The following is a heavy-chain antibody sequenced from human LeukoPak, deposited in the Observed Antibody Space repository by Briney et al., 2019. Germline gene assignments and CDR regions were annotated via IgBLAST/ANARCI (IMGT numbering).Heavy chain of an antibody. CDR1: GGSINSDY. V-gene: IGHV4-59*08. D-gene: IGHD2/OR15-2a*01. CDR2: ISYSGST. CDR3: AGHHPRNTVDF. Sequence: PSETLSLTCSVSGGSINSDYWNWIRQPPGKGLEWIGYISYSGSTNYNPSLKSRVTISLDTSKNQFSLKLSSVTAADTAVYYCAGHHPRNTVDFWGQGTLVTVSS. J-gene: IGHJ4*02.